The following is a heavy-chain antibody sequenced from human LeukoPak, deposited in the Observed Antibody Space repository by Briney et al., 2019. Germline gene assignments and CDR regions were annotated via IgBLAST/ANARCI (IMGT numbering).Heavy chain of an antibody. V-gene: IGHV1-58*01. Sequence: GASVKVSCKTSGFTFSNSAVQWVRQARGQRLEWIGWMGVAGGNTNYAQKVQDRITITRDMPTSTAYMELRSLESEDTAVYYCAAEIYGGNSKCCSFDIWGQGTIVTVSS. CDR1: GFTFSNSA. CDR3: AAEIYGGNSKCCSFDI. CDR2: MGVAGGNT. J-gene: IGHJ3*02. D-gene: IGHD4-23*01.